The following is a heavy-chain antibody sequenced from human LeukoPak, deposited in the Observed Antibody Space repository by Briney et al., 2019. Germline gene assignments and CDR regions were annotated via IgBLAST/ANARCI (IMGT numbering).Heavy chain of an antibody. CDR1: GYTFTSYA. CDR2: INAGNGNT. J-gene: IGHJ5*02. CDR3: ARGAPIRVAVAATFDP. V-gene: IGHV1-3*01. D-gene: IGHD6-19*01. Sequence: ASVKVSCKASGYTFTSYAMHWVRQAPGQRLEWMGWINAGNGNTKYSQKFQGRVTITRDTSASTAYMELSSLRSEDAAVYYCARGAPIRVAVAATFDPWGQGTLVTVPS.